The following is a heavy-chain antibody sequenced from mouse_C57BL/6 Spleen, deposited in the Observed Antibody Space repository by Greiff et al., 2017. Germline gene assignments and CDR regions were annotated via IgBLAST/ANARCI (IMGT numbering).Heavy chain of an antibody. Sequence: QVQLQQSGAELVRPGASVTLSCKASGYTFTDYEMHWVKQTPVHGLEWIGAIDPETGGTAYNQKFKGKAILTADKSSSTAYMELRSRTSEDSAVYYCTRGGSFAYWGQGTLVTVSA. J-gene: IGHJ3*01. CDR2: IDPETGGT. CDR3: TRGGSFAY. CDR1: GYTFTDYE. V-gene: IGHV1-15*01.